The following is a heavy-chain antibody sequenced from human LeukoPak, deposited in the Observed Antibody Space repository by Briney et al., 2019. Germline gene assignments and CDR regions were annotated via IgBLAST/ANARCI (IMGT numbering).Heavy chain of an antibody. J-gene: IGHJ3*02. CDR3: ARDRSPLGYYDSSGRLLNAFDI. CDR1: GFTFSDYY. V-gene: IGHV3-11*06. Sequence: GGSLRLSCAASGFTFSDYYMSWIRQAPGKGLEWVSYISSSSYTNYADSVKGRFTISRDNAKNSLYLQMNSLRAEDTAVYYCARDRSPLGYYDSSGRLLNAFDIWGQGTMVTVSS. D-gene: IGHD3-22*01. CDR2: ISSSSYT.